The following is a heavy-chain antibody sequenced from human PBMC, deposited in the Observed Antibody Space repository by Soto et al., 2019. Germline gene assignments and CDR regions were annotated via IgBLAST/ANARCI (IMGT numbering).Heavy chain of an antibody. V-gene: IGHV1-18*01. CDR1: GYTFISYG. J-gene: IGHJ4*02. D-gene: IGHD5-18*01. Sequence: ASVKVSCKASGYTFISYGISWVRQAPGQGLEWMGWISAYNGNTSYAQKLQGRVNMTTDTSTSTAYMELRSLRSDDTAVYYCARDRDTAMVSSDYWGQGTLVTVSS. CDR3: ARDRDTAMVSSDY. CDR2: ISAYNGNT.